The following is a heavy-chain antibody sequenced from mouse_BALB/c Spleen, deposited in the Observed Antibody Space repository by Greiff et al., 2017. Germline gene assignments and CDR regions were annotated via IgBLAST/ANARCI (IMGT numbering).Heavy chain of an antibody. CDR2: IDPANGNT. V-gene: IGHV14-3*02. CDR1: GFNIKDTY. Sequence: EVQLQQSGAELVKPGASVKLSCTASGFNIKDTYMHWVKQRPEQGLEWIGRIDPANGNTKYDPKFQGKATITADTSSNTAYLQLSSLTSEDTAVYYCALVITTVRDYWGQGTTLTVSS. D-gene: IGHD1-1*01. CDR3: ALVITTVRDY. J-gene: IGHJ2*01.